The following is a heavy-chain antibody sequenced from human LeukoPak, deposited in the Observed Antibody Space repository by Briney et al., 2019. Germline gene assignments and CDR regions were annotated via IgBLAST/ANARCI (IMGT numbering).Heavy chain of an antibody. CDR3: STTYYYDSSEGY. D-gene: IGHD3-22*01. V-gene: IGHV3-49*03. Sequence: SLGLSCTASGFTFGDYAMSWFRQAPGKGLEWVGFIRSKAYGGTTEYAASVKGRFTISRDDSKSIAYLQMNSLKTEDTAVYYCSTTYYYDSSEGYWGQGTLVTVSS. CDR2: IRSKAYGGTT. CDR1: GFTFGDYA. J-gene: IGHJ4*02.